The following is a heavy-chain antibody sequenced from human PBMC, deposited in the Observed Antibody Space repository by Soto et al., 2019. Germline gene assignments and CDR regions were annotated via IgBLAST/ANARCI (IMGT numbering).Heavy chain of an antibody. CDR1: GGSISPYY. CDR3: ARPRSSGYAGEFDY. J-gene: IGHJ4*02. D-gene: IGHD3-22*01. Sequence: QVQLQESGPGLVKPSETLSLTCTVSGGSISPYYWSWIRQPPGKGLEWIGFIYYSGSTNYNPSLESRVTISVDTSQNQFSLMLTSVTAADTAVYYCARPRSSGYAGEFDYWGQGTLVTVSS. V-gene: IGHV4-59*01. CDR2: IYYSGST.